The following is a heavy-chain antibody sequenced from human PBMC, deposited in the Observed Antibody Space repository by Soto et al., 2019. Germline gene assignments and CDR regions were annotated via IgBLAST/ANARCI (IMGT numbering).Heavy chain of an antibody. Sequence: QVHLQESGPGLVKPPETLSLTCTVSGVSLYGYFWTWIRQPPGKGLEWIGYIYYNGTTNYNPSLRGRVNISKDHVANQVSLELSSVTASDTAVVFCGRRGGISCPSGSWLGGAMDVWGQGTTVIVFS. D-gene: IGHD3-10*01. J-gene: IGHJ6*02. CDR3: GRRGGISCPSGSWLGGAMDV. CDR2: IYYNGTT. CDR1: GVSLYGYF. V-gene: IGHV4-59*01.